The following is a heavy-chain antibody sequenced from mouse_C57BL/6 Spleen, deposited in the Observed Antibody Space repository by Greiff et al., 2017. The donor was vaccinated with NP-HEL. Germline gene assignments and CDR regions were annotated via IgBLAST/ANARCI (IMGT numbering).Heavy chain of an antibody. CDR1: GYSITSGYY. CDR2: ISYDGSN. CDR3: ARERGWLPFAY. V-gene: IGHV3-6*01. D-gene: IGHD2-3*01. J-gene: IGHJ3*01. Sequence: EVQVVESGPGLVKPSQSLSLTCSVTGYSITSGYYWNWIRQFPGNKLEWVGYISYDGSNNYNPSLKNRISITRDTSKNQFFLKLNSVTTEDTATYYCARERGWLPFAYWGQGTLVTVSA.